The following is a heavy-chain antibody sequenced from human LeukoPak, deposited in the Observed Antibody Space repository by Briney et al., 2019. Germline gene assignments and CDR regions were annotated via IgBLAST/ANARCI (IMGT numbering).Heavy chain of an antibody. Sequence: GESLKISCKGSGFTFSSNWIGWVRQMPGKGLEWMGIIYPGDSDTRYSPSFQGQVTISADKSSSTAYLQWSSLKASDTAMYYCARHRVGIYSRNHAFDIWGQGTMVTVSS. CDR1: GFTFSSNW. CDR3: ARHRVGIYSRNHAFDI. J-gene: IGHJ3*02. D-gene: IGHD1-26*01. V-gene: IGHV5-51*01. CDR2: IYPGDSDT.